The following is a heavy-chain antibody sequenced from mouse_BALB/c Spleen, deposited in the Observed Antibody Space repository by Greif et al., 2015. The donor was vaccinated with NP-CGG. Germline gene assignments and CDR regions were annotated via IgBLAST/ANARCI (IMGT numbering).Heavy chain of an antibody. CDR1: GYTFTSYW. CDR2: IYPGSGST. Sequence: LQQSGSELVRPGASVKLSCKASGYTFTSYWMHWVKQRHGQGLEWIGNIYPGSGSTNYDEMFKSKGTLTVDTSSSTAYMHLSSLTSEDSAVYYCTGDDFAYWGQGILVTVSA. J-gene: IGHJ3*01. D-gene: IGHD2-12*01. CDR3: TGDDFAY. V-gene: IGHV1S22*01.